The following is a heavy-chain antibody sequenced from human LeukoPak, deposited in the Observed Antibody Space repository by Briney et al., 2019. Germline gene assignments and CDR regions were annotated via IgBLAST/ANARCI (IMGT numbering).Heavy chain of an antibody. V-gene: IGHV3-74*01. D-gene: IGHD3-3*01. CDR3: VRSMSGRNDL. Sequence: GGSLRLSCAGSGFAFSNYWVRWVSQAAGKGLVWVSRINVEGTRTDYADSVRGRSTISRDNAKNTLYLQMNGLTAEDTAIYYCVRSMSGRNDLWGQGTLVSVSS. CDR1: GFAFSNYW. J-gene: IGHJ5*02. CDR2: INVEGTRT.